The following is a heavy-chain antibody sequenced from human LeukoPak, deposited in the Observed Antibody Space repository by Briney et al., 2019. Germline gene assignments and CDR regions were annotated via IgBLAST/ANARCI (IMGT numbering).Heavy chain of an antibody. CDR3: ASGTMVRGVIMPPMDV. CDR1: GFTFSSYG. J-gene: IGHJ6*03. CDR2: IWYDGSNK. V-gene: IGHV3-33*01. Sequence: GGSLRLSCAASGFTFSSYGMHWVRQAPGKGLEWVAAIWYDGSNKYYADSVKGRFTISRDNSKNTLYLQMNSLRAEDTAVYYCASGTMVRGVIMPPMDVWGKGTTVTVSS. D-gene: IGHD3-10*01.